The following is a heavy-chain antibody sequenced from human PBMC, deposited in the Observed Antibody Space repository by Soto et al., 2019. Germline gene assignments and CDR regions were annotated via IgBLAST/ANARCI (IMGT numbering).Heavy chain of an antibody. CDR3: ARLAEWEYYDGMDV. CDR1: GFTFSVSD. J-gene: IGHJ6*02. CDR2: IRSKADNYAT. Sequence: EVQLVESGGGLVQPGGSLKLSCAVSGFTFSVSDIHWVRQASGKGLEWVGRIRSKADNYATAYGASVKGRFSISRDDSKNTAYLQMNSLNTEDTAVYYCARLAEWEYYDGMDVWGQGTTVSVSS. V-gene: IGHV3-73*02. D-gene: IGHD1-26*01.